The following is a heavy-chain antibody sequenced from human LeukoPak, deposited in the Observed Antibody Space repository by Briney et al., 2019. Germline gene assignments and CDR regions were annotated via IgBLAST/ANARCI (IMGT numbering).Heavy chain of an antibody. CDR3: ARGPGPLSIEDAFDI. V-gene: IGHV5-51*01. J-gene: IGHJ3*02. D-gene: IGHD2-15*01. CDR2: IYPGDSDT. CDR1: GYSFTSYW. Sequence: GESLKISCKGSGYSFTSYWIGWVRQMPGKGLEWMGIIYPGDSDTRYSPSFQGQVTISADKSISTAYLQWSSLKASDTAMYYCARGPGPLSIEDAFDIWGQGTMVTVSS.